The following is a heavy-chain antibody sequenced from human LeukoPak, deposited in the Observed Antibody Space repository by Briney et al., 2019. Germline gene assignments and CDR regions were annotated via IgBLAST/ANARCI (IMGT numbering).Heavy chain of an antibody. CDR2: VSYDGRSK. CDR3: AKTTSGSYYLFDY. V-gene: IGHV3-30-3*02. CDR1: QFTFSSYA. Sequence: GSSLRLSCAASQFTFSSYAMHWVRQAPGKGLEWVAVVSYDGRSKFYADSVKGRFTISRDNSKNTLYLQMNSLRAEDTAVYYCAKTTSGSYYLFDYWGQGILVTVSS. D-gene: IGHD1-26*01. J-gene: IGHJ4*02.